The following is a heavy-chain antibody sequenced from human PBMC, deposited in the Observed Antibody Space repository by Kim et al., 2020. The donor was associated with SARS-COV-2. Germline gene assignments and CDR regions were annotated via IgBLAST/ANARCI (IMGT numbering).Heavy chain of an antibody. V-gene: IGHV4-39*07. CDR2: IYYSGST. CDR3: ARDFIAVAGYSGIDY. D-gene: IGHD6-19*01. CDR1: GGSISSSSYY. Sequence: SETLSLTCTVSGGSISSSSYYWGWIRQPPGKGLEWIGSIYYSGSTYYNPSLKSRVTISVDTSKNQFSLKLSSVTAADTAVYYCARDFIAVAGYSGIDYWGQGTLVTVSS. J-gene: IGHJ4*02.